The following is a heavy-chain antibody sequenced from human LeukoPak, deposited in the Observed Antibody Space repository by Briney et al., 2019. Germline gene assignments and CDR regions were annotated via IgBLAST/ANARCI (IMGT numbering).Heavy chain of an antibody. CDR2: ISGSGGST. V-gene: IGHV3-23*01. J-gene: IGHJ4*02. D-gene: IGHD3-22*01. CDR1: GFTYSSYA. Sequence: PGESLRLSCAASGFTYSSYAMSWVRQAPGKGLEWVSVISGSGGSTYYADSVKGRFTISRDNSKNTLYLQMNSLRAEDTAVYYCARLPITMIVVLSNPYFDYWGQGTLVTVSS. CDR3: ARLPITMIVVLSNPYFDY.